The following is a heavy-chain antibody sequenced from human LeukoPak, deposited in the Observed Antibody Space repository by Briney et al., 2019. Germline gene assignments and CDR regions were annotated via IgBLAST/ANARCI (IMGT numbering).Heavy chain of an antibody. V-gene: IGHV3-7*03. CDR1: GFNFNNYW. CDR3: ARKTGVTGEAFDY. D-gene: IGHD7-27*01. CDR2: IKVDGSEK. Sequence: GGSLRLPCAASGFNFNNYWMSWLRQAPGKGLEWVANIKVDGSEKYYLDSVKGRFTISRDNAKNSVYLQMNSLRTEDTAVYYCARKTGVTGEAFDYWGQGTLVTVSS. J-gene: IGHJ4*02.